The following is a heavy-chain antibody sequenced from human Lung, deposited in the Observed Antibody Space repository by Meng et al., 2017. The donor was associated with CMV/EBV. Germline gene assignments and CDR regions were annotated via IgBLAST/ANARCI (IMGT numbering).Heavy chain of an antibody. CDR3: ANLGRTIRDY. CDR1: GFTFSSHA. D-gene: IGHD4/OR15-4a*01. CDR2: ISTSGGDT. Sequence: LXCAASGFTFSSHALSWVRQAPGKGLEWVSSISTSGGDTYHADSVKGRFTISRDNSKKTLYLQMNSLGAEDTAVYYCANLGRTIRDYWGQGTLVTVSS. V-gene: IGHV3-23*01. J-gene: IGHJ4*02.